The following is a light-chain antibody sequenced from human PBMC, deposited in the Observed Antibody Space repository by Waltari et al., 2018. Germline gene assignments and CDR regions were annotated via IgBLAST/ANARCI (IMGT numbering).Light chain of an antibody. CDR1: QSVSSH. Sequence: EIVLTQSPATLSLSPGERATLSCRASQSVSSHLAWYQQKPGQAPRLLSCDASNRATGIPARLSGSGSVTDFTLTISSLEPEDFAVYYCQQRSNWLPITFGQGTRLEIK. V-gene: IGKV3-11*01. J-gene: IGKJ5*01. CDR2: DAS. CDR3: QQRSNWLPIT.